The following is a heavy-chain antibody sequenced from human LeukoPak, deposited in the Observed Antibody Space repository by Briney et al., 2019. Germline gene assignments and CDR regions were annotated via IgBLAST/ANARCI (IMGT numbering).Heavy chain of an antibody. J-gene: IGHJ4*02. Sequence: GSLRLSCAASGFTFSSYAMSWVRQAPGKGLEWVSAISGSGGSTYYADSVKGRFTISRDNSKNTLYLQMNGLRAEDTAVYYCAKEQGQQLVLNPFDYWGQGTLVTVSS. V-gene: IGHV3-23*01. CDR3: AKEQGQQLVLNPFDY. CDR1: GFTFSSYA. D-gene: IGHD6-13*01. CDR2: ISGSGGST.